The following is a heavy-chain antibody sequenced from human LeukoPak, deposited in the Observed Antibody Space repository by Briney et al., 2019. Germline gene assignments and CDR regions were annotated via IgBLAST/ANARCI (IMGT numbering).Heavy chain of an antibody. J-gene: IGHJ3*02. CDR1: GYTFTHYY. CDR2: INPNSGGT. D-gene: IGHD3-22*01. V-gene: IGHV1-2*02. Sequence: GASVKVSCKASGYTFTHYYMHWVRQAPGQGLEWMGWINPNSGGTNYAQKFEGRVTMTRDTSISTAYMELRRLRSDDTAVFFCASGVPSYYDTSGYASDAFDIWGQGTMVTVSS. CDR3: ASGVPSYYDTSGYASDAFDI.